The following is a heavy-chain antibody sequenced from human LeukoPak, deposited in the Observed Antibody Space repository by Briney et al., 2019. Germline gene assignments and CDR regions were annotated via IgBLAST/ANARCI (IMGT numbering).Heavy chain of an antibody. Sequence: SETLSLTCTVSGGSISSGGYYWSWIRQPAGKGLEWIGRIYTSGTTIYNPSLKSRVTMSVDTSKNQFSLKLTSVTAADTAVYYCARWNGYGWHDYWGQGILVTVSS. V-gene: IGHV4-61*02. J-gene: IGHJ4*02. D-gene: IGHD5-12*01. CDR1: GGSISSGGYY. CDR2: IYTSGTT. CDR3: ARWNGYGWHDY.